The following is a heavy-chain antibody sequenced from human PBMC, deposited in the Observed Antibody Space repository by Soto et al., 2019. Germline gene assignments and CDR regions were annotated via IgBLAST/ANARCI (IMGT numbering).Heavy chain of an antibody. Sequence: GGSLRLSCAASGFTFSSYGMHWVRQAPGKGLEWVAVIWYDGSNKYYADSVKGRFTISRDNSKNTLYLQMNSLRAEDTAVYYCARKAITYYYYMDVWGKGTTVTVSS. CDR2: IWYDGSNK. D-gene: IGHD2-21*01. J-gene: IGHJ6*03. CDR1: GFTFSSYG. CDR3: ARKAITYYYYMDV. V-gene: IGHV3-33*01.